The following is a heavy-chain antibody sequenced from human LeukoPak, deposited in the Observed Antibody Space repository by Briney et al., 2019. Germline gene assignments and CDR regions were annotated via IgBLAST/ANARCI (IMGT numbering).Heavy chain of an antibody. D-gene: IGHD2-2*01. V-gene: IGHV1-18*01. CDR1: GGTFSTYG. CDR3: ARTLGPHIVVVPAAYYGMDV. J-gene: IGHJ6*02. Sequence: ASVKVSCKASGGTFSTYGLSWVRQAPGQGLEWMGWISAYNGNTNYAQRLQGRVTMTTDTSTSTAYMELRSLRSDDTAVYYCARTLGPHIVVVPAAYYGMDVWGQGTTVTVSS. CDR2: ISAYNGNT.